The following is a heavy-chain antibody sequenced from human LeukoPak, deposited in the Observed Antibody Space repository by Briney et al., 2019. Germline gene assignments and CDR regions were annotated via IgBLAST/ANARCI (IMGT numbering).Heavy chain of an antibody. V-gene: IGHV4-34*01. D-gene: IGHD2-15*01. CDR1: GGSFGGYY. Sequence: SETLSLTCAVYGGSFGGYYWSWIRQPPGKGLEWIGEINHCGSTNYNPSLKSRVTISVDTSKNQFSLKLSSVTAADTAVYYCARGPWDIVVVVAATGWFDPWGQGTLVTVSS. J-gene: IGHJ5*02. CDR2: INHCGST. CDR3: ARGPWDIVVVVAATGWFDP.